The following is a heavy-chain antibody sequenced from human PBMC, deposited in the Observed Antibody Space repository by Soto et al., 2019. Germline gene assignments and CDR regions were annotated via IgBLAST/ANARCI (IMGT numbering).Heavy chain of an antibody. V-gene: IGHV4-61*01. Sequence: SETLSLTCTVSGGSVSSGSYYWTWIRQSPGKGLEWIGYVHYSGRTNYNPSLKSRVTVSLDTSKNQFSLKLRSVPAADKDLYYCARDRGPGSKNHCFEPWGQGALVTVSS. CDR3: ARDRGPGSKNHCFEP. D-gene: IGHD3-10*01. CDR1: GGSVSSGSYY. J-gene: IGHJ5*02. CDR2: VHYSGRT.